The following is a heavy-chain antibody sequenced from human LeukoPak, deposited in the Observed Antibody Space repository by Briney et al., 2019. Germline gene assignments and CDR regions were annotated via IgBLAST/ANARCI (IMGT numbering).Heavy chain of an antibody. CDR3: ARDMSLRYCSSTSCYPAWRWFDP. CDR1: GFTFSSNA. D-gene: IGHD2-2*01. CDR2: ISYDGRNK. Sequence: GGSLRLSCAASGFTFSSNAMHWVRQAPGKGLEWVAVISYDGRNKYYVDSVKGRFTISRDTSKDTLYLQMNSLRAEDTAVYYCARDMSLRYCSSTSCYPAWRWFDPWGQGTLVTVSS. J-gene: IGHJ5*02. V-gene: IGHV3-30*03.